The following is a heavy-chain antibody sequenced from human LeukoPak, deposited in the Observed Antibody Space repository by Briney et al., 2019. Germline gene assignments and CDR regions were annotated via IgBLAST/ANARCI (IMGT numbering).Heavy chain of an antibody. CDR1: GFTFCTSA. CDR2: FGRSGSDT. J-gene: IGHJ4*02. V-gene: IGHV3-23*01. D-gene: IGHD6-13*01. CDR3: AKGSLGSWYYFDY. Sequence: GGSLRLSCAASGFTFCTSAMSWVRQAPGKGPGWVSTFGRSGSDTYYSDSVKGRFTIFRDNSKNTLYLQMNSLRDEDTAVYYCAKGSLGSWYYFDYWGQGTLVTVSS.